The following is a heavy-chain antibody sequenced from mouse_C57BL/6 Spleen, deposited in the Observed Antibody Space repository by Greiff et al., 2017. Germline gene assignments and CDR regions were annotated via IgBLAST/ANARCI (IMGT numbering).Heavy chain of an antibody. Sequence: QVQLQQPGAELVMPGASVKLSCKASGYTFTSYWMHWVKQRPGQGLEWIGEIDPSDSYTNYNQKFKGKSTLTVDKSSSTAYMQLSSLTSEDSAVYYCAASWGVGYAMDYWGQGTSVTVSS. CDR2: IDPSDSYT. V-gene: IGHV1-69*01. J-gene: IGHJ4*01. CDR3: AASWGVGYAMDY. D-gene: IGHD4-1*01. CDR1: GYTFTSYW.